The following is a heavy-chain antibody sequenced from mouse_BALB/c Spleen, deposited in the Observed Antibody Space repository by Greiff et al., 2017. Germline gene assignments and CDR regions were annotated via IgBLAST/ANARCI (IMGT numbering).Heavy chain of an antibody. V-gene: IGHV2-9*02. CDR2: IWAGGST. CDR1: GFSLTSYG. CDR3: ARPRMITNGYFDV. D-gene: IGHD2-4*01. J-gene: IGHJ1*01. Sequence: QVQLKQSGPGLVAPSQSLSITCTVSGFSLTSYGVHWVRQPPGKGLEWLGVIWAGGSTNYNSALMSRLSISKDNSKSQVFLKMNSLQTDDTAMYYCARPRMITNGYFDVWGAGTTVTVSS.